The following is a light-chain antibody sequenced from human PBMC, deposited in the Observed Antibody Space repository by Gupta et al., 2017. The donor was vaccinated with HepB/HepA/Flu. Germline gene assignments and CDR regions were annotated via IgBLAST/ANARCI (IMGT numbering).Light chain of an antibody. CDR3: RQYEKDGIT. CDR2: GAS. V-gene: IGKV1-6*01. Sequence: AIQLTQSPSSLSASVGDTVTITCRASQAIRNDLGWYQQKPGKAPQNLIYGASSLQNAVPSRFSGSRSGTDFTLTIYSLQPEDFATYYCRQYEKDGITFGQGTKVEIK. CDR1: QAIRND. J-gene: IGKJ1*01.